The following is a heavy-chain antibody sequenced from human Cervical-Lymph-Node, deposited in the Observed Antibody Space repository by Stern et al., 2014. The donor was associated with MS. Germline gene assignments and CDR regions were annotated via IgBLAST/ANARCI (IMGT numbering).Heavy chain of an antibody. V-gene: IGHV3-33*04. CDR3: ARSSSPSPYYYYGMDV. CDR1: GFTFSSYG. D-gene: IGHD6-13*01. Sequence: VQLVESGGGVVQPWRSLRLSCAASGFTFSSYGMHWVRQAPGKGLEWVAVLWYDGSNKSSADSVKGRFTISRDTSNNTLYLQMNSLRAEDTAVYYCARSSSPSPYYYYGMDVWGQGTTVTVSS. CDR2: LWYDGSNK. J-gene: IGHJ6*02.